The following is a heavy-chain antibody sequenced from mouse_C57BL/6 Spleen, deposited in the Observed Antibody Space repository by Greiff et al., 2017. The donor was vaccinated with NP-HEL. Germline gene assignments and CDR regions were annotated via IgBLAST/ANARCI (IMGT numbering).Heavy chain of an antibody. CDR1: GYSITSGYY. CDR3: ARENWAHYYAMDY. J-gene: IGHJ4*01. D-gene: IGHD4-1*01. Sequence: DVQLQESGPGLVKPSQSLSLTCSVTGYSITSGYYWNWIRQFPGNKLEWMGYISYDGSNNYNPSLKNRISITRDTSKNQFFLKLNSVTTEDTATYYCARENWAHYYAMDYWGQGTSVTVSS. CDR2: ISYDGSN. V-gene: IGHV3-6*01.